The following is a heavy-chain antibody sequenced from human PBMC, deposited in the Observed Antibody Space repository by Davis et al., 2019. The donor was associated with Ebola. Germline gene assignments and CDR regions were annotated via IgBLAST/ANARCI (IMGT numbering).Heavy chain of an antibody. D-gene: IGHD3-16*02. V-gene: IGHV3-30*02. CDR1: GFTFNIFD. CDR3: ARGYDYLWGSYRPVSLFDY. J-gene: IGHJ4*02. Sequence: GGSLRLSCAASGFTFNIFDMHWVCQAPGRGLEWVAFVRSHGSDDHYADSVKGRFTISRDNSKNTLYLQMNSLRPEDTAVYYCARGYDYLWGSYRPVSLFDYWGQGTLVTVSS. CDR2: VRSHGSDD.